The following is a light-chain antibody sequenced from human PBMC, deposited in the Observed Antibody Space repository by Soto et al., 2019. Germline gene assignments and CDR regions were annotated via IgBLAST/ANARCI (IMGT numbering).Light chain of an antibody. CDR3: AAWDASLSACV. Sequence: QSVLTQPPSASGTAGQGVTISCSGGDSNIGSNSVYWYQHLPRTAPKLLIYYNNQRPSAVPDRFAGSRSDTSASLAIVGLRSEDEAVYYCAAWDASLSACVFGNGTKLTVL. J-gene: IGLJ1*01. CDR2: YNN. V-gene: IGLV1-47*02. CDR1: DSNIGSNS.